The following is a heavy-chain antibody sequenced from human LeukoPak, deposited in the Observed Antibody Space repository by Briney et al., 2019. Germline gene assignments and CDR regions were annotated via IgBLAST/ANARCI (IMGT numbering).Heavy chain of an antibody. CDR2: IYYSGST. CDR1: GGSISSYY. J-gene: IGHJ4*02. CDR3: ARVYCSGGSCYSQGFDY. D-gene: IGHD2-15*01. V-gene: IGHV4-59*12. Sequence: SETLSLTCTVSGGSISSYYWSWIRQPPGKGLEWIGYIYYSGSTNYNPSLKSRVTISVDTSKNQFSLKLSSVTAADTAVYYCARVYCSGGSCYSQGFDYWGQGTLVTVSS.